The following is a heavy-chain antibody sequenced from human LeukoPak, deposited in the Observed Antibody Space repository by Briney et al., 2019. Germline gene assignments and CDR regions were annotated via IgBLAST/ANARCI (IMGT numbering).Heavy chain of an antibody. J-gene: IGHJ3*02. CDR3: ARPGRYSRLAFDI. CDR2: INSDGSST. CDR1: GFTFSSYW. D-gene: IGHD5-12*01. Sequence: GGSLRLSCAASGFTFSSYWMHWVRQAPGKGLVWVSRINSDGSSTSYADSVKGRFTISRDNAKNTLYLQMNSLRAEYTAVYYCARPGRYSRLAFDIWGQGTMVTVSS. V-gene: IGHV3-74*01.